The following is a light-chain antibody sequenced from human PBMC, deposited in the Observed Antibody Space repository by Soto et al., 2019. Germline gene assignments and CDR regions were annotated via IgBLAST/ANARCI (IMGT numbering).Light chain of an antibody. CDR1: STDIGGYSY. V-gene: IGLV2-14*01. Sequence: QSAMTQPASVSRSPGQSITISCTGTSTDIGGYSYVSWYQQHPGKAPKLIIYEVYNRPSGVSNRFSGSKSGSTASLTISGLQAEDEAEYYCSSYTSSTTLVFGGGTKVTVL. CDR2: EVY. J-gene: IGLJ3*02. CDR3: SSYTSSTTLV.